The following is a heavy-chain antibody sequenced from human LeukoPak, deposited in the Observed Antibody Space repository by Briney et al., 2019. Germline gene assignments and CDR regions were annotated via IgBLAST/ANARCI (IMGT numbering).Heavy chain of an antibody. CDR1: GYIFIDHY. Sequence: ASVKVSCKASGYIFIDHYIHWVRQAPGQGLEWMGWINGNSGGTNHAQKFQGRVTMTRDTSINTVYMELSRLRSDDTAVYYCARGGHYDFWRNYYYYYMDVWGKGTTVTVSS. D-gene: IGHD3-3*01. V-gene: IGHV1-2*02. CDR2: INGNSGGT. J-gene: IGHJ6*03. CDR3: ARGGHYDFWRNYYYYYMDV.